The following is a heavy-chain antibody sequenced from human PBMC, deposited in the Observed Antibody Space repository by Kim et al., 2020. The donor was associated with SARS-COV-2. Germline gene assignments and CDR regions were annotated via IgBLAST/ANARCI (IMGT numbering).Heavy chain of an antibody. V-gene: IGHV3-23*03. CDR1: GFTFSSYA. J-gene: IGHJ6*02. CDR3: AKDQILRYFDPPMGYYYYGMDV. CDR2: IYSGGSST. D-gene: IGHD3-9*01. Sequence: GGSLRLSCAASGFTFSSYAMSWVRQAPGKGLEWVSVIYSGGSSTYYADSVKGRFTISRDNSKNTLYLQMNSLRAEDTAVYYCAKDQILRYFDPPMGYYYYGMDVWGQGTTVTVSS.